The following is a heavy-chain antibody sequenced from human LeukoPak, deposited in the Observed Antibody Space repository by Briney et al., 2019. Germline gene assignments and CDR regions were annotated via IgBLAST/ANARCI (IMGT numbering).Heavy chain of an antibody. CDR2: IYISGST. CDR1: GGSISSYY. D-gene: IGHD1-7*01. CDR3: ARDKSSNWNSYDAFDI. V-gene: IGHV4-4*07. J-gene: IGHJ3*02. Sequence: PSETLSLTCTVSGGSISSYYWSWIRQPAGKGLEWIGRIYISGSTNYNPSLRSRVTMSVDTSKNQFSLKLSSVTAADTAVYYCARDKSSNWNSYDAFDIWGQGTMVTVSS.